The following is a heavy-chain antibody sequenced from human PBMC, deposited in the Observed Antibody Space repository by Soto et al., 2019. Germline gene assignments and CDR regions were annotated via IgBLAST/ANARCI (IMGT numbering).Heavy chain of an antibody. J-gene: IGHJ6*02. CDR1: GYTFTSYG. CDR2: ISAYNGNT. V-gene: IGHV1-18*01. D-gene: IGHD1-7*01. Sequence: GASVKVSCKXSGYTFTSYGISWVRQAPGQGLEWMGWISAYNGNTNYAQKLQGRVTMTTDTSTSTAYMELRSLRSDDTAVYYCARDIDQNWNYVGYYYYYGMDVWGQGTTVTVSS. CDR3: ARDIDQNWNYVGYYYYYGMDV.